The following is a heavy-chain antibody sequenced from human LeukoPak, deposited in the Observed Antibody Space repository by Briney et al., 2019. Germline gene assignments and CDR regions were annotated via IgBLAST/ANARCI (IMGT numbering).Heavy chain of an antibody. CDR3: ASPRDGYNPYYFDY. J-gene: IGHJ4*02. D-gene: IGHD5-24*01. V-gene: IGHV3-23*01. CDR2: ISGNDGRT. Sequence: GGSLRLSCAASGFTFSNYAMSWVRQAPGEGLNWVSTISGNDGRTYYADSVKGRFTISRDNSKNTLYLQMNSLRAEDTAVYYCASPRDGYNPYYFDYWGQGTLVTVSS. CDR1: GFTFSNYA.